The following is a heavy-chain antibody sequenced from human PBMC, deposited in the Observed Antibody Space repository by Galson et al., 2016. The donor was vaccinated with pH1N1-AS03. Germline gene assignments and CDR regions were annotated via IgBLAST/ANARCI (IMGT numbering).Heavy chain of an antibody. CDR2: VTPIFGTT. CDR1: GGSFSRYA. J-gene: IGHJ4*02. V-gene: IGHV1-69*06. D-gene: IGHD5-18*01. Sequence: SVKVSCKVFGGSFSRYAISWVRQAPGQGLEWLGGVTPIFGTTNYAQKFQDRVTITADTSTSASYMELSSLRSDDTAVYYCAQGSYTYGPRVFDNRGQGTLVTVSS. CDR3: AQGSYTYGPRVFDN.